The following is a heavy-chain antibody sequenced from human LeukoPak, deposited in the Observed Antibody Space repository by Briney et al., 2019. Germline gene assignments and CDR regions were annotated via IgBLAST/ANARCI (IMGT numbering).Heavy chain of an antibody. CDR1: GYXFTSYW. CDR3: ARPRTIYYGDYVGYFDY. D-gene: IGHD4-17*01. Sequence: GESLKISCNGSGYXFTSYWIGWVRQMPGKGLEWMGIIYPGDSDTRYSPSFQGQVTISADKSISTAYLQWSSLKASDTAMYYCARPRTIYYGDYVGYFDYWGQGTLVTVSS. J-gene: IGHJ4*02. V-gene: IGHV5-51*01. CDR2: IYPGDSDT.